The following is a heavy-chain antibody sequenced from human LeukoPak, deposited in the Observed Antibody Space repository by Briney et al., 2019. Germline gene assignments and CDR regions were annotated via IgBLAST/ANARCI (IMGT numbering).Heavy chain of an antibody. D-gene: IGHD3-10*01. Sequence: PSETLSLTCTVSGGSISSYYWSWIRQPPGKGLEWIGYIYHTGSTNYNPSLESRVTMSIDTSKNQFSLKLSSVTAADTAVYYCASHLDGSYFNYWGQGTLVTVSS. CDR3: ASHLDGSYFNY. CDR1: GGSISSYY. CDR2: IYHTGST. V-gene: IGHV4-59*08. J-gene: IGHJ4*02.